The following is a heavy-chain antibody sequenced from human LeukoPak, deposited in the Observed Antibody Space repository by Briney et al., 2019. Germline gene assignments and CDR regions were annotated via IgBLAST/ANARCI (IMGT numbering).Heavy chain of an antibody. V-gene: IGHV1-2*02. D-gene: IGHD6-19*01. J-gene: IGHJ6*02. Sequence: GASVKVSCKASGYTFTGYYMHWVRQAPGQGLEWMGWINPNSGGTNYAQKFQGRVTMTRDTSISTAYMELSRLRSDDTSVYYCAKSIAVADYYYYYGMHVWGQGTTVTVSS. CDR2: INPNSGGT. CDR3: AKSIAVADYYYYYGMHV. CDR1: GYTFTGYY.